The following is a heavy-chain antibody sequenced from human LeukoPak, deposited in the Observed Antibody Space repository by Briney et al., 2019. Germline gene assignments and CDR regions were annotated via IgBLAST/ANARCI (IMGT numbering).Heavy chain of an antibody. CDR3: AKELPYYYDSSGYRDY. Sequence: PGGSLRLSCAAPGFTFSSYAMSWVRQAPGKGLEWVSAISGSGGSTYYADSVKGRFTISRDNSKNTLYLQMNSLRAEDTAVYYCAKELPYYYDSSGYRDYWGQGTLVTVSS. CDR2: ISGSGGST. J-gene: IGHJ4*02. D-gene: IGHD3-22*01. V-gene: IGHV3-23*01. CDR1: GFTFSSYA.